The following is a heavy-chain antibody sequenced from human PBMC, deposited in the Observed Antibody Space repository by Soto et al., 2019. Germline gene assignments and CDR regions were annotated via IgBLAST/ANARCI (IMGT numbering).Heavy chain of an antibody. V-gene: IGHV1-69*01. Sequence: QVQLVQSGAEVKKPGSSVKVSCKASGGTFSSYSINWVRQAPGQGLEWMGEIIPIFGTANYEQKFQGRVTITADESTSTAYMELSSLRSEDTAVYYCARDGGRHSGGIDYLGQGTLVTVSS. CDR3: ARDGGRHSGGIDY. CDR1: GGTFSSYS. D-gene: IGHD1-26*01. CDR2: IIPIFGTA. J-gene: IGHJ4*02.